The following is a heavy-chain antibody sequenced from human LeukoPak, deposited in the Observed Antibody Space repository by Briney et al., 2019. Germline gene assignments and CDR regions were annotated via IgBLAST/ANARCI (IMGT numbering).Heavy chain of an antibody. V-gene: IGHV3-30-3*01. Sequence: PGGSLRLSCAASGFTFSSYPMHWVRQAPGKGLEWVAFISYDGSYKYYADSVKGRFTISRDNSKNTLYLQMNSLRAEDTAVYYCARHITVSYDAFDLWGRGTMVTVSS. CDR1: GFTFSSYP. D-gene: IGHD6-19*01. CDR3: ARHITVSYDAFDL. J-gene: IGHJ3*01. CDR2: ISYDGSYK.